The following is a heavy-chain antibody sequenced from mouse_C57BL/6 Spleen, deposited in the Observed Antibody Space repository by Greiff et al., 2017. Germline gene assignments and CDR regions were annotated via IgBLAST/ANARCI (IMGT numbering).Heavy chain of an antibody. J-gene: IGHJ2*01. CDR1: GYTFTDYY. V-gene: IGHV1-26*01. CDR3: ARGRDYDIDY. D-gene: IGHD2-4*01. CDR2: INPNNGGT. Sequence: EVQLQQSGPELVKPGASVKISCKASGYTFTDYYMNWVKQSHGKSLEWIGDINPNNGGTSYNQKFKGKATLTVDKSSSTAYMELRSLTSEDSAVYYCARGRDYDIDYWGQGTTLTVSS.